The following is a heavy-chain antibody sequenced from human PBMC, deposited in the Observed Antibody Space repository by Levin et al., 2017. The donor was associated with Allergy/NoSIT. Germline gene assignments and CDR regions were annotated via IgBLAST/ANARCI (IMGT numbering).Heavy chain of an antibody. CDR3: AKDLGHSSGYHWLDY. J-gene: IGHJ4*02. V-gene: IGHV3-30*18. CDR2: ISYDGRNQ. CDR1: GFSFTNYA. Sequence: PGGSLRLSCATSGFSFTNYAMNWVRQAPGKGLEWVAVISYDGRNQNYADSVKGRFTISRDNSQKTLSLQMNSLRGEDTAVYYCAKDLGHSSGYHWLDYWGQGTLVIVSS. D-gene: IGHD3-22*01.